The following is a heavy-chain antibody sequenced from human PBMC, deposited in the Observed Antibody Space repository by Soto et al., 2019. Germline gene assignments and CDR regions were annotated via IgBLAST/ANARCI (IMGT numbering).Heavy chain of an antibody. V-gene: IGHV3-7*01. Sequence: GGSLRLSCTASGFTFTKSWMHWVRQAPGKGLEWVANIKEDGSEKYYVDSVKGRFTISRDNAKNSLDLQMNSLGAEDTAVYYCASISMDVWGKGTTVTVSS. J-gene: IGHJ6*03. D-gene: IGHD2-21*01. CDR1: GFTFTKSW. CDR3: ASISMDV. CDR2: IKEDGSEK.